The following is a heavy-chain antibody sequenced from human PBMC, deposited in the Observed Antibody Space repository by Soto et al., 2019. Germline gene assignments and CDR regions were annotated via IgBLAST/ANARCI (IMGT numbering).Heavy chain of an antibody. J-gene: IGHJ4*02. D-gene: IGHD2-21*02. CDR1: GGSISCYY. CDR2: IYHSGST. Sequence: SETLPLTCHVSGGSISCYYLGWIRQPPGKGLEWIGNIYHSGSTHYNPSLRSRITISVDTFRNQFSLKLTSMTAADTAVYYCARECDHYYSDYWGQGTVVTVSS. CDR3: ARECDHYYSDY. V-gene: IGHV4-4*08.